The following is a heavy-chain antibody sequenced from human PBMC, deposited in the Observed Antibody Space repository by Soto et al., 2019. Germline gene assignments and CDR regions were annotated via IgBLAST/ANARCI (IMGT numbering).Heavy chain of an antibody. D-gene: IGHD2-2*02. CDR2: INAGNGNT. Sequence: QVQLVQSGAEVKKPGASVKVSCKASGYTFTSYAMHWVRQAPGQRLEWMGWINAGNGNTKYSQKFQGRVTITRDTSASTAYMELISLRSEDTAVYYCARGYCSSTSCYNDAFDIWGQGTMVTVSS. CDR1: GYTFTSYA. CDR3: ARGYCSSTSCYNDAFDI. J-gene: IGHJ3*02. V-gene: IGHV1-3*01.